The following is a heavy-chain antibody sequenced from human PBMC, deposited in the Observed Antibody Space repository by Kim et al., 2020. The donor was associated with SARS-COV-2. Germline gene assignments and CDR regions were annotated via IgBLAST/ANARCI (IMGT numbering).Heavy chain of an antibody. CDR3: ARYRGILAYCGGDCYSKGLDC. V-gene: IGHV4-39*01. CDR1: GGSISSSSYY. CDR2: IYYSGST. Sequence: SETLSLTCTVSGGSISSSSYYWGWIRQPPGKGLEWTGSIYYSGSTYYNPSPKSRVTISVDTSKNQFSLKLSSVTAADTAVYYCARYRGILAYCGGDCYSKGLDCWGQGTLVTVSS. J-gene: IGHJ4*02. D-gene: IGHD2-21*02.